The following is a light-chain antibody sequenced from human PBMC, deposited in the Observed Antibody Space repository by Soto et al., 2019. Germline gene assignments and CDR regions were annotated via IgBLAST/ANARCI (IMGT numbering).Light chain of an antibody. J-gene: IGLJ3*02. CDR2: YVS. V-gene: IGLV2-8*01. CDR3: SSYAGSNWV. Sequence: QSALTQPPSASGSPGQSVTISCTGTSSDVGGYNYVSWYQQHPGKAPKLMIYYVSERPSGVPDRFSGSKSGDTASLTVSGIQSEDEADYYCSSYAGSNWVFGGGTKLTVL. CDR1: SSDVGGYNY.